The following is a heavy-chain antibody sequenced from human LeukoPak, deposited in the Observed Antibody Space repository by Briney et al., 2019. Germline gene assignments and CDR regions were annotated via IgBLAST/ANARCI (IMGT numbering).Heavy chain of an antibody. J-gene: IGHJ4*02. CDR1: GFTFSRYW. CDR3: ARRYFDY. V-gene: IGHV3-7*01. CDR2: IIQDGSQK. Sequence: GGSLRLSCAASGFTFSRYWMYWVRQAPGKGLEWVANIIQDGSQKYYVDSVKGRFTISRDNAKNSLSPQMNSLRAEDTAVYYCARRYFDYWGQGTLVTVSS.